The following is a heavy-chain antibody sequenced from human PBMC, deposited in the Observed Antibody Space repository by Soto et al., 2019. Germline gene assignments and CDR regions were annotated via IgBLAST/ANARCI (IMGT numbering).Heavy chain of an antibody. V-gene: IGHV1-69*13. CDR1: GGTFSSYA. D-gene: IGHD6-13*01. CDR2: IIPIFGTA. CDR3: ARYSSSWYVGIYYYYGMDV. Sequence: SVKVSCKASGGTFSSYAISCVRQAPGQGLEWMGGIIPIFGTANYAQKFQGRVTITADESTSTAYMELSSLRSEDTAAYYCARYSSSWYVGIYYYYGMDVWGQGTTVTVSS. J-gene: IGHJ6*02.